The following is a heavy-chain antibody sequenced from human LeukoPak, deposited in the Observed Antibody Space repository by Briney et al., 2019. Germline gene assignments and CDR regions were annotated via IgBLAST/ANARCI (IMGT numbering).Heavy chain of an antibody. Sequence: GGSLRLSCAASGFTFSDHNMDWVRQAPGKGLEWVGRIKNKTNSYTTRYAASVQGRFTISRDDLKNSLYLQMNSLKTEDTAVYYCARGLDSVTWGPFDIWGQGTVVTVSS. CDR1: GFTFSDHN. J-gene: IGHJ3*02. V-gene: IGHV3-72*01. CDR3: ARGLDSVTWGPFDI. CDR2: IKNKTNSYTT. D-gene: IGHD2-2*03.